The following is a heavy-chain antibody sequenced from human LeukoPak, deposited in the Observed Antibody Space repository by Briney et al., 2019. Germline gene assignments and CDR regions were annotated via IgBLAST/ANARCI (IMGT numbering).Heavy chain of an antibody. CDR1: GGSISSGDYY. V-gene: IGHV4-30-4*01. Sequence: SETLFLTCTVSGGSISSGDYYWSWIRQPPGKGLEWIGYIYYSGSTYYNPSLKSRVTASVDTSKNQFSLKLSSVTAADTAVYYCARASPQYGMDVWGQGTTVTVSS. J-gene: IGHJ6*02. CDR3: ARASPQYGMDV. CDR2: IYYSGST.